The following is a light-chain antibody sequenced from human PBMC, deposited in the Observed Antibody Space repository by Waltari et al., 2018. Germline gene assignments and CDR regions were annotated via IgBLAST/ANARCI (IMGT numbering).Light chain of an antibody. J-gene: IGKJ4*01. CDR3: QQYGSPPLT. CDR1: QSVTNNY. CDR2: AAS. Sequence: EIVLTQSPGTLSLSPGERATLSCRASQSVTNNYLAWYQQKPGQAPRFLIYAASSRATGIPDRFRGRGSGTDFTLTISRLEPEDFAVYYCQQYGSPPLTFGGGTKVEIK. V-gene: IGKV3-20*01.